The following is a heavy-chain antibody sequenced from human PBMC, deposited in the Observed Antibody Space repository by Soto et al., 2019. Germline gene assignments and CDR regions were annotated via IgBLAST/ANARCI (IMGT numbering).Heavy chain of an antibody. V-gene: IGHV3-30-3*01. Sequence: GGSLRLSCAASGVTFSSYAMHWVRQAPGKGLEWVAVISYDGSNKYYADSVKGRFTISRDNSKNTLYLQMNSLRAEDTAVYYCASLYYYDSSGYYSXTYWGQGTLVTVSS. D-gene: IGHD3-22*01. CDR1: GVTFSSYA. CDR2: ISYDGSNK. CDR3: ASLYYYDSSGYYSXTY. J-gene: IGHJ4*02.